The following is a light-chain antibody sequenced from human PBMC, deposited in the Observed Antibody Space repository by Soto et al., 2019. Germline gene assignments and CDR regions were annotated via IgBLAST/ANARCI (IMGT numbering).Light chain of an antibody. V-gene: IGKV4-1*01. Sequence: DIVMTQSPDSLTVSLGERATINCKSSQSLLYSSNNKHYISWYQQKPGQPPKVLFTWAVTREPGFPERFSGSGSWTDFTLSISDLHAEDVATYFCHQYYGLPLTFGQGTKV. CDR3: HQYYGLPLT. CDR2: WAV. J-gene: IGKJ1*01. CDR1: QSLLYSSNNKHY.